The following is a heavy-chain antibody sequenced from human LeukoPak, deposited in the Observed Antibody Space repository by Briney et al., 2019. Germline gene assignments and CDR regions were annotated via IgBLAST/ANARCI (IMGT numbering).Heavy chain of an antibody. V-gene: IGHV3-30-3*01. D-gene: IGHD3-3*01. CDR1: GFTFSSYA. J-gene: IGHJ4*02. Sequence: GSLRLSCAASGFTFSSYAMHWVRQAPGKGLEWVAVISYDGSNKYYADSVKGRFTISRDNSKNTLYLQMNSLRAEDTAVYYCARDFAKYDFWSGYYVPRYYFDYWGQGTLVTVSS. CDR2: ISYDGSNK. CDR3: ARDFAKYDFWSGYYVPRYYFDY.